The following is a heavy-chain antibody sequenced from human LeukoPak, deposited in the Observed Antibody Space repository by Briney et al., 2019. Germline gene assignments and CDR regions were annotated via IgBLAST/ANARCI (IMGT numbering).Heavy chain of an antibody. V-gene: IGHV1-46*01. CDR1: GGTFSSYA. J-gene: IGHJ4*02. CDR2: INPSGGST. D-gene: IGHD6-6*01. Sequence: ASVKVSCKASGGTFSSYAISWVRQAPGQGLEWMGIINPSGGSTSYAQKFQGRVTMTRDTSTSTVYMELSSLRSEDTAVYYCARGSFEYSSSTVDYWGQGTLVTVSS. CDR3: ARGSFEYSSSTVDY.